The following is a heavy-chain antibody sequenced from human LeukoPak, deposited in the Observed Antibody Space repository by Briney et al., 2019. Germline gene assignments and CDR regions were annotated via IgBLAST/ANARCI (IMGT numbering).Heavy chain of an antibody. V-gene: IGHV3-23*01. CDR3: AKVSGYTYGPLDY. CDR1: GFTFNNHA. CDR2: ISGSGSST. Sequence: GGSLRLSCAASGFTFNNHAMSWVRQAPGKGLEWVSVISGSGSSTYYADSVKGRFTISRDNSKNTLYLQMNSLRAEDTAVYYCAKVSGYTYGPLDYWGQGTLVTVSS. J-gene: IGHJ4*02. D-gene: IGHD5-18*01.